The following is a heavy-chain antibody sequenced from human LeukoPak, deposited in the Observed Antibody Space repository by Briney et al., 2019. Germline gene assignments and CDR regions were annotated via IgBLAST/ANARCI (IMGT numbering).Heavy chain of an antibody. CDR2: INPNSGGT. D-gene: IGHD6-19*01. Sequence: AASVKVSCKASGDTFTGYYIHWVRQAPGQGLEWMGWINPNSGGTNYAQKFQGRVTMTRDTSISTAYMELSRLRSDDIAIYFCATTGREDSSGWFSYYYYYYMDVWGKGTTVTVSS. J-gene: IGHJ6*03. CDR3: ATTGREDSSGWFSYYYYYYMDV. CDR1: GDTFTGYY. V-gene: IGHV1-2*02.